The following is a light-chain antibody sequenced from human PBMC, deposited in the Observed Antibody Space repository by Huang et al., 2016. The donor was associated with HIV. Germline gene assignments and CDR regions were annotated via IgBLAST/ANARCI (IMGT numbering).Light chain of an antibody. V-gene: IGKV3-15*01. CDR3: QQYNNKWYT. CDR2: GAS. CDR1: QSVSSY. J-gene: IGKJ2*01. Sequence: EIVITQSPATLSVSPGERVTLSCRASQSVSSYLSWYQQKPGQAPRLLIYGASTRATGTPARFSGSGSGTQFTLTISSLQSEDFALYFCQQYNNKWYTFGQGTKLEMK.